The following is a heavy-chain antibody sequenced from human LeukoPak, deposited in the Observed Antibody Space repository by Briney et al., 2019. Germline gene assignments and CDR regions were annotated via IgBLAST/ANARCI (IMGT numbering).Heavy chain of an antibody. CDR1: GFTFDDYA. D-gene: IGHD1-26*01. V-gene: IGHV3-43*02. CDR2: ISGDGGST. CDR3: AKDSGGSGSYYPLDY. J-gene: IGHJ4*02. Sequence: TGGSLRLSCAASGFTFDDYAMHWVRQAPGKGLEWVSLISGDGGSTYYADSVKGRFTISRDNSKNSLYLQMNSLRTEDTALYYCAKDSGGSGSYYPLDYWGQGTLVTVSS.